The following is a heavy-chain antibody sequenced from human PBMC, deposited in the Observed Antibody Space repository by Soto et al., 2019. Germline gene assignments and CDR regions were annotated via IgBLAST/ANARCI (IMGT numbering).Heavy chain of an antibody. V-gene: IGHV4-4*07. CDR2: IYTSGST. CDR1: GGSISSYY. Sequence: AETLSRTFPVSGGSISSYYWSWIRQPAGKGLEWIGRIYTSGSTNYNPSLKSRVTMSVDTSKNQFSLRLRSVTAADTALDYCERPYLALRKNNWVDTWGQGIMVTVSS. CDR3: ERPYLALRKNNWVDT. J-gene: IGHJ5*02. D-gene: IGHD3-3*02.